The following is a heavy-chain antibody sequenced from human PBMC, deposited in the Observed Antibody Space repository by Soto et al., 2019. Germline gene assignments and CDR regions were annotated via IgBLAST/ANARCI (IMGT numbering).Heavy chain of an antibody. CDR3: ARDYCSGGRCHYFDY. CDR1: GYTFTSYA. CDR2: INPNSGGT. J-gene: IGHJ4*02. V-gene: IGHV1-2*04. Sequence: ASVKVSCKASGYTFTSYAMHWVRQAPGQRLEWMGWINPNSGGTNYAQKFQGWVTMTRDTSISTVYMELSRLRSDDTAVYYCARDYCSGGRCHYFDYWGQGTLVTVSS. D-gene: IGHD2-15*01.